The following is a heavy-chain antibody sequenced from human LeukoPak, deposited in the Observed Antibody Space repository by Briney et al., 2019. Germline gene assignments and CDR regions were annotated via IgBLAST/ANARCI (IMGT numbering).Heavy chain of an antibody. Sequence: GGSLRLSCAASGFTFSTYSTNWVRQAPGKGLEWVSYISFSSTYIYYADSVKGRFTISRDNAKNSLYLQVNSLRADDTAVYYCTRDLDRRYFDYWGQGTLVTVSS. CDR1: GFTFSTYS. CDR2: ISFSSTYI. D-gene: IGHD3/OR15-3a*01. V-gene: IGHV3-21*06. J-gene: IGHJ4*02. CDR3: TRDLDRRYFDY.